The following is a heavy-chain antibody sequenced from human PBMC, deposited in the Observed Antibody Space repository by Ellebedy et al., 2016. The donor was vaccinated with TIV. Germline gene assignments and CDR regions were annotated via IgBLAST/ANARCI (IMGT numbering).Heavy chain of an antibody. D-gene: IGHD1-26*01. J-gene: IGHJ5*02. CDR3: ARDPWGLDWFDP. Sequence: MPSETLSLTCTVSGGSLTNHFWSWIRQPPGKGLEWIASIYYSGTTNYNPSLKSRVTISVDTSKNQISLTLMSSVSAADTAVYYCARDPWGLDWFDPWGQGTLVTVSS. CDR2: IYYSGTT. V-gene: IGHV4-59*11. CDR1: GGSLTNHF.